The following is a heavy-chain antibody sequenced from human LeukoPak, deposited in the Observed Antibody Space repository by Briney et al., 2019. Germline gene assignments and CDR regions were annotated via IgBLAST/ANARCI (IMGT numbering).Heavy chain of an antibody. J-gene: IGHJ5*02. D-gene: IGHD3-22*01. CDR3: ARDLSYYDSSGRFDP. CDR2: IKQDGSEK. CDR1: GFTFSSYW. Sequence: GGSLRLSCAASGFTFSSYWMSWVRQAPGKGLEWVANIKQDGSEKYYVDSVKGRFTISRDNAKNSLYLQMNSLRAEDTAVYYCARDLSYYDSSGRFDPWGQGTLVTVSS. V-gene: IGHV3-7*01.